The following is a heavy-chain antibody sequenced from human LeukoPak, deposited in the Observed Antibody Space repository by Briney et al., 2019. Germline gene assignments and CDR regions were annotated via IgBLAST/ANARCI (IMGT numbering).Heavy chain of an antibody. CDR3: ARGAASSAFDI. CDR2: IYSSGST. Sequence: SETLSLTCTVSGGSISSYYWSWIRQPAGKGLEWIGRIYSSGSTNYNPSLKSRVTVSVDTSKNQFSLKLSSVTAADTAVYYCARGAASSAFDIWGQGTKVTVSS. J-gene: IGHJ3*02. D-gene: IGHD3-16*01. V-gene: IGHV4-4*07. CDR1: GGSISSYY.